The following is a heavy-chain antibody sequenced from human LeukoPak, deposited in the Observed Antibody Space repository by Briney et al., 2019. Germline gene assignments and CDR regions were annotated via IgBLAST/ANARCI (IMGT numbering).Heavy chain of an antibody. CDR3: ARLAGSQGVIYYYYYYMDV. CDR2: IYYSGST. D-gene: IGHD3-10*01. Sequence: SETLSLTCSVSGGSISSSSYYWGWIRQPPGKGLEWIGSIYYSGSTYYNPSLKSRVTISVDTSKNQFSLKLSSVTAADTAVYYCARLAGSQGVIYYYYYYMDVWGKGTTVTVSS. J-gene: IGHJ6*03. V-gene: IGHV4-39*01. CDR1: GGSISSSSYY.